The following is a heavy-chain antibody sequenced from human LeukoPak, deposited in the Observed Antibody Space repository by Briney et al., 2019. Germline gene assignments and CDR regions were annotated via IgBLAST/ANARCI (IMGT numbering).Heavy chain of an antibody. Sequence: GGSLRLSCAASGFIFSNYGMHWVRQAPGKGLEWVAFIHYDGSNKYHADSVKGRFTISRDSSKNTVSLQMNSLRAEDTAIYFCARVPPPFTMCYMDVWGKGTPVIVSS. V-gene: IGHV3-30*02. D-gene: IGHD5-24*01. CDR2: IHYDGSNK. J-gene: IGHJ6*03. CDR1: GFIFSNYG. CDR3: ARVPPPFTMCYMDV.